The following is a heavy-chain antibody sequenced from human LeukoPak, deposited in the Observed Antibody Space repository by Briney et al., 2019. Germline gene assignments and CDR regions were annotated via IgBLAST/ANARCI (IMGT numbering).Heavy chain of an antibody. Sequence: SQTLSLTCTVSGGSISSGGYYWGWIRQHPGKGLEGIGYIYYSGSTYYNPSLKSRVTISVDTSKNQFSLKLSSVTAADTAVYYCARARSSSWFFDYWGQGTLVTVSS. V-gene: IGHV4-31*03. CDR3: ARARSSSWFFDY. J-gene: IGHJ4*02. CDR2: IYYSGST. CDR1: GGSISSGGYY. D-gene: IGHD6-13*01.